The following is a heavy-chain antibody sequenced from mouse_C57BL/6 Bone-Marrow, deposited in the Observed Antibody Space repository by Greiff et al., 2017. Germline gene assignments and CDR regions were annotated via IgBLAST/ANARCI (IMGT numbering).Heavy chain of an antibody. Sequence: QVQLQQSAPCLVQPSQSLSITCPVSGFSLASSCVHWVRQSPGKGLEWLGVIWSGGSTDYNAAFISSLSLSKDNSKSQVFFKMNSLQADDTAIYYCDRKRRPPFAYRGQGTPVTV. J-gene: IGHJ3*01. D-gene: IGHD2-12*01. V-gene: IGHV2-2*01. CDR1: GFSLASSC. CDR2: IWSGGST. CDR3: DRKRRPPFAY.